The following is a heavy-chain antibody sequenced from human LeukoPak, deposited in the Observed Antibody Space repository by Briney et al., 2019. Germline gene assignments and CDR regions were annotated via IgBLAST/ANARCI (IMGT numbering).Heavy chain of an antibody. CDR2: FDPEDGET. Sequence: ASVKVSCKVSGYTLTELSMHWVRQAPGKGLEWMGGFDPEDGETIYAQKFRGRVTMTEDTSTDTAYMELSSLRSEDTAVYYCATFLRVVPAAPPNYWGQGTLVTVSS. CDR1: GYTLTELS. V-gene: IGHV1-24*01. CDR3: ATFLRVVPAAPPNY. D-gene: IGHD2-2*01. J-gene: IGHJ4*02.